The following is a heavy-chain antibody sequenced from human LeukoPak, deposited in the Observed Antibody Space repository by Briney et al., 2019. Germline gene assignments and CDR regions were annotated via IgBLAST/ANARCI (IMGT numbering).Heavy chain of an antibody. Sequence: TAGGSLRLSCAASVFTFSSHTMNWVRQAPGKGLEWVSSISSSSSYIYYADSVKGRFTISRDNAKNSLYLHMNSLRVEDTAVYYCANIQLWLSSPFDYWGQGTLVTVSS. CDR3: ANIQLWLSSPFDY. CDR2: ISSSSSYI. V-gene: IGHV3-21*01. J-gene: IGHJ4*02. CDR1: VFTFSSHT. D-gene: IGHD5-18*01.